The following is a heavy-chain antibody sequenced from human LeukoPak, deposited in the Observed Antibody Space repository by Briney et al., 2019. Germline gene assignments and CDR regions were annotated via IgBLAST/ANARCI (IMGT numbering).Heavy chain of an antibody. D-gene: IGHD3-22*01. Sequence: SETLSLTCTVSGGSISSYYWSWIRQPPGKGLEWIGYIYYSGSTNYNPSLKSRVTISVDTSKNQFSLKLSSVTAADTAVYYCARDYYDSSGYAFYFDYWGQGTLVTVSS. V-gene: IGHV4-59*01. CDR1: GGSISSYY. J-gene: IGHJ4*02. CDR3: ARDYYDSSGYAFYFDY. CDR2: IYYSGST.